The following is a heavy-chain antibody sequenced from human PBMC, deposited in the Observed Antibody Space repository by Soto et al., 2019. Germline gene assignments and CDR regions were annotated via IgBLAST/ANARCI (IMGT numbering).Heavy chain of an antibody. CDR1: GGTFSSYT. CDR2: IIPILGIA. Sequence: GASVKVSCKASGGTFSSYTISWVRQAPGQGLEWMGRIIPILGIANYAQKFQGRVTITADKSTSTAYMELSSLRAEDTAVYYCAKDLRSRFMITFGGVIVDYWGQGTLVTVSS. V-gene: IGHV1-69*04. J-gene: IGHJ4*02. D-gene: IGHD3-16*02. CDR3: AKDLRSRFMITFGGVIVDY.